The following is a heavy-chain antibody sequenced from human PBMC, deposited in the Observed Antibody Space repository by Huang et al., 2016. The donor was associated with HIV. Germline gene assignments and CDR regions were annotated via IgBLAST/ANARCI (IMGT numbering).Heavy chain of an antibody. D-gene: IGHD3-10*01. Sequence: QLQLQESGPGLVKPSETLSLTCTVSGGSVSSTHYYWGWIRQPPGKGLEWLGTIYYTGSNYYNPSIKGRVTIAVEKAKNQFYLKVNSVTAADTALYYCARPPGSGILGGWFDPWGQGALVTVSS. CDR3: ARPPGSGILGGWFDP. V-gene: IGHV4-39*01. CDR2: IYYTGSN. CDR1: GGSVSSTHYY. J-gene: IGHJ5*02.